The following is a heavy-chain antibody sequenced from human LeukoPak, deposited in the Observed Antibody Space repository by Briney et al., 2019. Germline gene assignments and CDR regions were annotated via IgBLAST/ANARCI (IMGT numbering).Heavy chain of an antibody. J-gene: IGHJ4*02. Sequence: GGSLRLSCAASGFTFSSYAMHWVRQAPGKGLEWVAVISYDGSNKYYADSVKGRFTISRDNSKNTLYLQMNSLRAEDTAVYYCATDVHYYGSGSYPPLDYWGQGTLVTVSS. V-gene: IGHV3-30-3*01. D-gene: IGHD3-10*01. CDR1: GFTFSSYA. CDR3: ATDVHYYGSGSYPPLDY. CDR2: ISYDGSNK.